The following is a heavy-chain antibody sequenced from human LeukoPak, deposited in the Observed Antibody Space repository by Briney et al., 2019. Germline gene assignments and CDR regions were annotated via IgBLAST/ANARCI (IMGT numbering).Heavy chain of an antibody. D-gene: IGHD6-13*01. CDR3: ARRDSSSWYGTNWFDP. V-gene: IGHV5-51*01. CDR2: IYPGDSDT. Sequence: GESLKISCKGSGYSFTSYWIGWVRQMPGKGLEWMGIIYPGDSDTRYSPSFQGQVTISADKSISTAYLQWSSLKASDTAMYYCARRDSSSWYGTNWFDPWGQGTLVTVSS. J-gene: IGHJ5*02. CDR1: GYSFTSYW.